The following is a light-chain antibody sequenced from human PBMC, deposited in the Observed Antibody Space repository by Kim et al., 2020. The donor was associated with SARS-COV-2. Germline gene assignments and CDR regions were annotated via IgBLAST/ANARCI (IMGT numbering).Light chain of an antibody. CDR3: SSYTDNTPLV. CDR2: DVT. V-gene: IGLV2-14*03. J-gene: IGLJ3*02. CDR1: SSDVGGYNY. Sequence: QSALTQPASVSGSPGQSITVSCTGTSSDVGGYNYVSWYQQHPSKVPKLMIYDVTNRPSGVSNRFSGSKSGSTASLTISGLQTEDEADYFRSSYTDNTPLVFGGGTKLTVL.